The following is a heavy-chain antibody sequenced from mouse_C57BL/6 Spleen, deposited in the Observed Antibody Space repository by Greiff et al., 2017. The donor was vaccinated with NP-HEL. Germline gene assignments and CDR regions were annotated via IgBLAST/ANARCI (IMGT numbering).Heavy chain of an antibody. CDR1: GYTFTDYY. Sequence: EVQLQQSGPELVKPGASVKISCKASGYTFTDYYMNWVKQSHGKSLEWIGDINPNNGGTSYNQKFKGKATLTVDKSSSTAYMELRSLTSEDSAVYYCARDWEYFDYWGQGTTLTVSS. CDR3: ARDWEYFDY. D-gene: IGHD4-1*01. V-gene: IGHV1-26*01. J-gene: IGHJ2*01. CDR2: INPNNGGT.